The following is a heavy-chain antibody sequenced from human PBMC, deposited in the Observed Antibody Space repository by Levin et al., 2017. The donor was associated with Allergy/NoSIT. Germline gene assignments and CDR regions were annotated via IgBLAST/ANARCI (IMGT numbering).Heavy chain of an antibody. Sequence: GGSLRLSCAASGFTFSSYGMHWVRQAPGKGLEWVAVISYDGSNKYYADSVKGRFTISRDNSKNTLYLQMNSLRAEDTAVYYCAVAVDIVATIRGEFDYWGQGTLVTVSS. J-gene: IGHJ4*02. CDR1: GFTFSSYG. CDR2: ISYDGSNK. CDR3: AVAVDIVATIRGEFDY. V-gene: IGHV3-30*03. D-gene: IGHD5-12*01.